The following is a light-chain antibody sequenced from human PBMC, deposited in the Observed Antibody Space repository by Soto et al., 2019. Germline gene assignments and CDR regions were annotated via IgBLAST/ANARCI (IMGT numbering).Light chain of an antibody. CDR3: CSFALRSTLI. CDR2: EGG. V-gene: IGLV2-23*01. CDR1: SSDVGNYNL. J-gene: IGLJ2*01. Sequence: QSALTQPASVSGSPGQSITISCTGTSSDVGNYNLVSWYQQYPGKAPKLMVYEGGKRPSGVSNRFSGSKSGNTASLAISGAQAEDEADYYCCSFALRSTLIFGGGTQLTVL.